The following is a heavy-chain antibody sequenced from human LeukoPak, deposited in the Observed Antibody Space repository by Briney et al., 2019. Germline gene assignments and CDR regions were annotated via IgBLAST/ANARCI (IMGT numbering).Heavy chain of an antibody. CDR2: IYTSGST. CDR3: ARWTTVTRAFDY. J-gene: IGHJ4*02. CDR1: RYSISSGYF. D-gene: IGHD4-17*01. Sequence: SETLSLTCNVSRYSISSGYFWNWIRQPAGKGLEWIGRIYTSGSTNYNPSLKSRVTMSVDTSKSQFSLKLNSVTAADTAVYYCARWTTVTRAFDYWGQGTLVTVSS. V-gene: IGHV4-4*07.